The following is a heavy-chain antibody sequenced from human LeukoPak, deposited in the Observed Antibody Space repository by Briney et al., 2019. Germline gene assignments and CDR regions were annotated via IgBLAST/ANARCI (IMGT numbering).Heavy chain of an antibody. D-gene: IGHD1-7*01. V-gene: IGHV3-13*01. CDR3: ARARWMGNYESNWFDP. Sequence: PGGSLRLSCAASGFTFSSYDMHWVRQATGKGLEWVSAIGTAGDTYYPGSVKGRFTISRENAKNSLYLQMNSLRAGDTAVYYCARARWMGNYESNWFDPWGQGTLVTVSS. J-gene: IGHJ5*02. CDR2: IGTAGDT. CDR1: GFTFSSYD.